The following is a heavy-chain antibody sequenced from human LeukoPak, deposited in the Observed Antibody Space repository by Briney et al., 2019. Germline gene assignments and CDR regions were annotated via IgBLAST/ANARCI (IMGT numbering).Heavy chain of an antibody. CDR2: INPNSGDT. CDR3: AREYCSGGICYACFDY. J-gene: IGHJ4*02. V-gene: IGHV1-2*06. CDR1: GYTFTGYY. Sequence: ASVKVSCKASGYTFTGYYMHWVRQAPGQGLEWMGRINPNSGDTTYAQKFQGRVTMTRDTSISTAYMELSRLRSDDTAVYYCAREYCSGGICYACFDYWGQGTLVTVSS. D-gene: IGHD2-15*01.